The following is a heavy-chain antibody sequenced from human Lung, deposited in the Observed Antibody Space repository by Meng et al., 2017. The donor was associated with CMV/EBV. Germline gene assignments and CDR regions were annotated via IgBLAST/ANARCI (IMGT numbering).Heavy chain of an antibody. V-gene: IGHV1-2*02. D-gene: IGHD2-2*01. J-gene: IGHJ4*02. CDR1: GYTFTGYY. Sequence: ASVXVSCKASGYTFTGYYMHWVRQAPGQGLEWMGWINPNSGGTNYAQKFQGRVTMTRDTSISTAYMELSRLRSDDTAVYYCARPPVSEDIVVVPADNYWGQGTLVTVSS. CDR2: INPNSGGT. CDR3: ARPPVSEDIVVVPADNY.